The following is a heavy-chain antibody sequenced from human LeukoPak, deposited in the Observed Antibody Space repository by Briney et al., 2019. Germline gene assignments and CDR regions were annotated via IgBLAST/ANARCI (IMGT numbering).Heavy chain of an antibody. Sequence: SVKVSCKASGGTFSSYAISWVRQAPGQGLEWMGGIIPIFGTANYAQKFQGRVTITADKSTSTAYMELSSLRSEDTAVYYCARSLFRFLEWSYRSYYYYYMDVWGKGTTVTVSS. CDR2: IIPIFGTA. J-gene: IGHJ6*03. D-gene: IGHD3-3*01. V-gene: IGHV1-69*06. CDR3: ARSLFRFLEWSYRSYYYYYMDV. CDR1: GGTFSSYA.